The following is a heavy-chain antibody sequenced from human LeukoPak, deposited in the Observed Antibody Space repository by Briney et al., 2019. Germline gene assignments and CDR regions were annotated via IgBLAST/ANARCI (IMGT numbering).Heavy chain of an antibody. D-gene: IGHD3-16*01. J-gene: IGHJ2*01. CDR2: FFLKGST. V-gene: IGHV4-38-2*02. CDR1: GYSITSAYY. Sequence: SETLSLTCTVSGYSITSAYYWGWIRQPPGKGLEWIGSFFLKGSTYYNPSLKSRVTISVDTSKNQFSLTLSSVTAADTAVYYCARARRGSYWYFDLWGRGTLVTVSS. CDR3: ARARRGSYWYFDL.